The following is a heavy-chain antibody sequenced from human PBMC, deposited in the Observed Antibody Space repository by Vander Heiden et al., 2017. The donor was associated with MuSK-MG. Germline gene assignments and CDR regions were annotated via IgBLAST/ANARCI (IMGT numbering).Heavy chain of an antibody. J-gene: IGHJ4*02. CDR2: ISHDANNI. CDR1: GFNFSTNP. V-gene: IGHV3-30*04. CDR3: VKDAFGTLDY. D-gene: IGHD3-3*02. Sequence: QVLLGEAGGAGEQPGGSRRMACAFSGFNFSTNPLHWVRQAPGKGLGWVAVISHDANNIYYAESVKGRFTISRDNSKNTLYLQMNSLRAEDTAVYYCVKDAFGTLDYWGQGALVTVSS.